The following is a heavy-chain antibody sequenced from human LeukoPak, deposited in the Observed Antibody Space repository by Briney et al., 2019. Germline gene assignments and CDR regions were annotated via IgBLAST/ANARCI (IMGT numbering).Heavy chain of an antibody. CDR3: ATEWSREAYCGGASYFAFDT. CDR2: INPSGGST. V-gene: IGHV1-46*01. Sequence: ASVKVSCKASGYTFTSYYMHWVRQAPGQGLEGMGIINPSGGSTSYAQKFQGRVTMTRDTSTSTGYMELGSLTSEDTAVYYCATEWSREAYCGGASYFAFDTWAQGPMV. D-gene: IGHD2-21*02. CDR1: GYTFTSYY. J-gene: IGHJ3*02.